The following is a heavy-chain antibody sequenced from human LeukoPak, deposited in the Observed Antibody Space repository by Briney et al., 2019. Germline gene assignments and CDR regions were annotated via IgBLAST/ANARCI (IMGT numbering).Heavy chain of an antibody. CDR3: ARGPGGSSDSLDS. CDR2: IYSSGST. J-gene: IGHJ4*02. D-gene: IGHD1-1*01. CDR1: GGSISSYY. V-gene: IGHV4-59*01. Sequence: SETLSLTCIVSGGSISSYYWSWIRQPPGKGLEWIGYIYSSGSTTYNPSLKSRVTISVDTSKNHFSLNLSSVTAADTAVYYCARGPGGSSDSLDSWGQGTLVTVSS.